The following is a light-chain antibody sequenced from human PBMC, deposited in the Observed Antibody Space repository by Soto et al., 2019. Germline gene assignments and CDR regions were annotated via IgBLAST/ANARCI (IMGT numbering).Light chain of an antibody. CDR2: EVT. Sequence: QSALTQPASVSGSPGQSITISCTGTSSDVGASDYVSWYQQHPGKAPKLIISEVTNRPSGVSNRFSGSKSGNTASLTISGLRADDEADYYCSSFTSSRTRNSVFGTGTKVTVL. CDR1: SSDVGASDY. V-gene: IGLV2-14*01. J-gene: IGLJ1*01. CDR3: SSFTSSRTRNSV.